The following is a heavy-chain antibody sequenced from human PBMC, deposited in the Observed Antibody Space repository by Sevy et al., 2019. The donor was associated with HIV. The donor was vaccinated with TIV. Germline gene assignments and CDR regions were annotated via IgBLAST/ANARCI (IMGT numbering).Heavy chain of an antibody. CDR1: GGSISSSSYY. Sequence: SETLSLTRTVSGGSISSSSYYWGWIRQPPGKGLEWIGSIYYSGSTYYNPSLKSRVTISVDTSKNQFSLKLSSVTAADTAVYYCARLSGVEYYYYYMDVWGKGTTVTVSS. CDR3: ARLSGVEYYYYYMDV. CDR2: IYYSGST. V-gene: IGHV4-39*01. D-gene: IGHD3-3*01. J-gene: IGHJ6*03.